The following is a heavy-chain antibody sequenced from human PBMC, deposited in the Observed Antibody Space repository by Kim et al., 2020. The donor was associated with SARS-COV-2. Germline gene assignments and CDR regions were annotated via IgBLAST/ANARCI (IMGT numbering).Heavy chain of an antibody. CDR2: ISAYNGNT. Sequence: ASVKVSCKASGYTFTSYGISWVRQAPGQGLEWMGWISAYNGNTNYAQKLQGRVTMTTDTSTSTAYMELRSLRSDDTAVYYCAKTYYYGSGSDDAFDIWGQGTMVTVSS. J-gene: IGHJ3*02. CDR1: GYTFTSYG. D-gene: IGHD3-10*01. CDR3: AKTYYYGSGSDDAFDI. V-gene: IGHV1-18*04.